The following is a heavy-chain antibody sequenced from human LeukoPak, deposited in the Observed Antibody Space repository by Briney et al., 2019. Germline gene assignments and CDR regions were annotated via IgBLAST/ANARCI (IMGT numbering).Heavy chain of an antibody. J-gene: IGHJ5*02. V-gene: IGHV1-2*02. CDR1: GYTFTGYY. D-gene: IGHD2-15*01. CDR3: ARVGYCSGGSCYSLGWFDP. CDR2: INPNSGGT. Sequence: ASVKVSCKASGYTFTGYYMHWVRRAPGQGLEWMGWINPNSGGTNYAQKFQGRVTMTRDTSISTAYMELSRLRSDDTAVYYCARVGYCSGGSCYSLGWFDPWGQGTLVTVSS.